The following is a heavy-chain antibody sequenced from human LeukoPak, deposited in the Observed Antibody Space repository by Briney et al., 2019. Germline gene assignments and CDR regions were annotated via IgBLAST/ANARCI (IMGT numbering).Heavy chain of an antibody. Sequence: SGTLSLTCAVSGVSITSTLWWSWVRQPPGKGLEWIGSIYYTGRTIYNPSLKSRVTIPVDASKNKFSLRLSSMTAADTAVYFCARPGNYYDSSGVGIYFHYWGQGSLVTVSS. CDR1: GVSITSTLW. CDR3: ARPGNYYDSSGVGIYFHY. V-gene: IGHV4-4*02. CDR2: IYYTGRT. D-gene: IGHD3-22*01. J-gene: IGHJ4*02.